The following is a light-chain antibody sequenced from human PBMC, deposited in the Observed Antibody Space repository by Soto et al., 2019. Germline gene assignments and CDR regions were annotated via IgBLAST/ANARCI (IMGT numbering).Light chain of an antibody. V-gene: IGLV2-23*01. Sequence: QSALTQPASASGSPGQSITISCSGTSSDVGTYNLVSWYQHLPGKAPKLILHEGTKRPSGVSDRFSGSKSDNTASLTISGLQADDEADYYCCSHTGNDRITFGGGTKLTVL. CDR3: CSHTGNDRIT. CDR1: SSDVGTYNL. CDR2: EGT. J-gene: IGLJ2*01.